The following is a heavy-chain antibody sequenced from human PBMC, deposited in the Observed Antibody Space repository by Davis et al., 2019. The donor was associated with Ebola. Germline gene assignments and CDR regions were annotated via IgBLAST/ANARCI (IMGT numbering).Heavy chain of an antibody. CDR2: IRYDGSNK. CDR3: ARDGYDSSGYYYGH. CDR1: GFTFSSYG. Sequence: GGSLRLSCAASGFTFSSYGMHWVRQAPGKGLEWVAVIRYDGSNKYYADSVKGRFTISRDNAKNSLYLQMNSLRAEDTAVYYCARDGYDSSGYYYGHWGQGTLVTVSS. D-gene: IGHD3-22*01. V-gene: IGHV3-33*01. J-gene: IGHJ4*02.